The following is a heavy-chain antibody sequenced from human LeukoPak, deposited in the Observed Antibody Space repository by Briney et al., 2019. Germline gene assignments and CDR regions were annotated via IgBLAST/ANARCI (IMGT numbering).Heavy chain of an antibody. CDR3: ASGSYDYVWGSYRLFPDY. D-gene: IGHD3-16*02. CDR1: GGSISSYY. J-gene: IGHJ4*02. CDR2: IYYSGST. Sequence: SETLSLTCTVSGGSISSYYWGWIRQPPGKGLEWIGSIYYSGSTYYNPSLKSRVTISVDTSKNQFSLKLSSVTAADTAVYYCASGSYDYVWGSYRLFPDYWGQGTLVTVSS. V-gene: IGHV4-39*07.